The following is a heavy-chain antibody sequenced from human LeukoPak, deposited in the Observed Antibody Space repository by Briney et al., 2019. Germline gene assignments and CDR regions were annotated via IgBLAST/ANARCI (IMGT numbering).Heavy chain of an antibody. CDR2: IIPIFGTA. D-gene: IGHD3-3*01. J-gene: IGHJ3*02. CDR1: GGTFSSYA. V-gene: IGHV1-69*05. Sequence: ASVKVSCKASGGTFSSYAISWVRQAPGRGLEWMGGIIPIFGTANYAQKFQGRVTITTDESTSTAYMELSSLRSEDTAVYYCARIQMEWLTRGDAFDIWGQGTMVTVSS. CDR3: ARIQMEWLTRGDAFDI.